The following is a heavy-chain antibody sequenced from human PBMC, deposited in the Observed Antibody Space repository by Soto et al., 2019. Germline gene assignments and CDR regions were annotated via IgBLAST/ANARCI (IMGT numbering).Heavy chain of an antibody. CDR1: GYSLSDYW. V-gene: IGHV5-51*01. Sequence: PGESLKISCKGSGYSLSDYWIGWVRQMPGKGLERMGIIYPGDSDSRYSPSFQGQVTISVDKSTSTAYLQWSSLKASDTAMYYCAADASRTYYYYAMDVWGQGTTVTVSS. J-gene: IGHJ6*02. CDR3: AADASRTYYYYAMDV. CDR2: IYPGDSDS.